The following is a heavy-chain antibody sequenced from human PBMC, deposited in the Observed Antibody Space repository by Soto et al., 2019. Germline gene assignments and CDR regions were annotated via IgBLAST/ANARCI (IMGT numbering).Heavy chain of an antibody. D-gene: IGHD3-10*01. CDR2: INAGNGNT. Sequence: QVQLVQSGAEVKKPGASVKVSCKASGYTFTSYAMHWVRQDPGQRLEWMGWINAGNGNTKYSQKFQGRVTITRDTSASTAYMELSSLRSEDTAVYYCARDRITMVRGGNWFDPWGQGTLVTVSS. CDR1: GYTFTSYA. CDR3: ARDRITMVRGGNWFDP. V-gene: IGHV1-3*01. J-gene: IGHJ5*02.